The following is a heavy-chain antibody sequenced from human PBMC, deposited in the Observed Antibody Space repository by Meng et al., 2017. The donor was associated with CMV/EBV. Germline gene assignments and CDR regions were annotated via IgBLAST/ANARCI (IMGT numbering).Heavy chain of an antibody. V-gene: IGHV3-7*01. D-gene: IGHD5-12*01. CDR1: GFTFSSYW. CDR3: ARDGLDIVATISGDYFDY. CDR2: IKQDGSEK. Sequence: RLSCAASGFTFSSYWMSWFRQAPGKGLEWVANIKQDGSEKYYVDSVKGRFTISRDNAKNSLYLQMNSLRAEDTAVYYCARDGLDIVATISGDYFDYWGQGTLVTVSS. J-gene: IGHJ4*02.